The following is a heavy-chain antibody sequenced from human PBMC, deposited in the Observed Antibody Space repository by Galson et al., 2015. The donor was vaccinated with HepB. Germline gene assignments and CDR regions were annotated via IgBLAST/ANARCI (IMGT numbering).Heavy chain of an antibody. V-gene: IGHV3-30*18. CDR1: GFIFSNFG. J-gene: IGHJ6*02. D-gene: IGHD2-15*01. CDR2: ISHDGSAE. Sequence: SLRLSCATSGFIFSNFGLHWVRQAPGKGLEWVALISHDGSAEYYADSVKGRFTISRDNSKNTLYLQLNSLRVDDTAVYYCAKEGSMFSYCCGMDVWGQGTTVTVS. CDR3: AKEGSMFSYCCGMDV.